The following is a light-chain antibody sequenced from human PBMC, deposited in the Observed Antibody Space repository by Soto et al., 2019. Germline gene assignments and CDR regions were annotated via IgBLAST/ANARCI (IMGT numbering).Light chain of an antibody. CDR1: QSISNDH. Sequence: EIVVTQSPGTLSLSPGERATLSCRASQSISNDHLAWYQQKPGQAPRLLIYGTSNRATGGIADRFSGSGSGTDFTLTISRLDPEYFAVYYCQYYGSSVTFAGGTKVEIK. J-gene: IGKJ4*01. CDR3: QYYGSSVT. CDR2: GTS. V-gene: IGKV3-20*01.